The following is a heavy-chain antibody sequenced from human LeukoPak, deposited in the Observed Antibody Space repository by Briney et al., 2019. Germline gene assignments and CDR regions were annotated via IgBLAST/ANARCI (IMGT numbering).Heavy chain of an antibody. CDR3: ARDHCSSTSCHYYYGMDV. D-gene: IGHD2-2*01. V-gene: IGHV3-48*01. CDR1: GFTFSSYS. CDR2: ISSSRSTI. Sequence: GGSLRLSCAASGFTFSSYSMNWVRQAPGKGLEWVSYISSSRSTINYADSVKGRITISRDNAKNSLYLQMNSLRAEDTAVYYCARDHCSSTSCHYYYGMDVWGQGTTVTVSS. J-gene: IGHJ6*02.